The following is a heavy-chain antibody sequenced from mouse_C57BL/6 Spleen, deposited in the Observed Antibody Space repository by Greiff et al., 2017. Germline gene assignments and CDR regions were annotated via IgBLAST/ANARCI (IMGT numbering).Heavy chain of an antibody. J-gene: IGHJ1*03. CDR2: IRNKANNHAT. CDR3: TRHPYYYGSSYDGYFDV. D-gene: IGHD1-1*01. Sequence: EVKLQESGGGLVQPGGSMKLSCAASGFTFSDAWMDWVRQSPEKGLEWVAEIRNKANNHATYYAESVKGRFTISRDDSKSSVYLQMNSVRAEDTGIYYCTRHPYYYGSSYDGYFDVWGTGTTVTVSS. V-gene: IGHV6-6*01. CDR1: GFTFSDAW.